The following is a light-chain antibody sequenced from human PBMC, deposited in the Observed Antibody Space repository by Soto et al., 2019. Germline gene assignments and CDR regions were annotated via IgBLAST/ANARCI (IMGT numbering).Light chain of an antibody. CDR1: QSISRS. V-gene: IGKV1-5*01. J-gene: IGKJ3*01. CDR3: QQYSDFLIR. CDR2: DAS. Sequence: DIQMTQSPSTLSSSVGDRVTITCRASQSISRSLAWYQQKPGKAPSLLIYDASSLAGGVPSRFSGSGFGTEFPLTITNLQHADFATYYWQQYSDFLIRFGPGTTVDFK.